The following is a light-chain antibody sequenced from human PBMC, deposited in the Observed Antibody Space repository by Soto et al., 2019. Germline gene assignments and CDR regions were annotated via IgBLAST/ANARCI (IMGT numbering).Light chain of an antibody. CDR2: GAS. CDR1: QSLTTSY. J-gene: IGKJ5*01. CDR3: QQYGSSPT. V-gene: IGKV3-20*01. Sequence: EIVLTQSPGTLSLFPGERATLSCRASQSLTTSYLAWHQQKPGQAPRLLIYGASSRATGITDRFSGSGSGTDFTLTISRLEAEDFAVYYCQQYGSSPTFGQGTRLEIK.